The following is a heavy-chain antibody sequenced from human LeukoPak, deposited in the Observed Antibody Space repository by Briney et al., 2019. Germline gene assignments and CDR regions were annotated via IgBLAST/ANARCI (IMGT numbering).Heavy chain of an antibody. CDR1: GYTCTTHG. Sequence: ASVKVSCKASGYTCTTHGRSWVRQAPGQGPEGMGRISGYNGNTNYPQEFQGRVTMTTDTSTNTAYMELRSLRSDDTAVYDCALWAGTAEAGFEGPFDYWGPGTLVPVSS. CDR2: ISGYNGNT. D-gene: IGHD6-19*01. CDR3: ALWAGTAEAGFEGPFDY. J-gene: IGHJ4*02. V-gene: IGHV1-18*01.